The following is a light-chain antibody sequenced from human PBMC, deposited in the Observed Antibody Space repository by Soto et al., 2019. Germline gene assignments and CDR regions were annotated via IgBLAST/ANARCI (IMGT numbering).Light chain of an antibody. J-gene: IGLJ3*02. Sequence: QSALTQPASVSGSPGQSITISCTGSSSDIGGYNYVSWYQQHPGKAPQLMIYDVSYRPSGISDRFSGSKSGNTASLTISGLRPKDEADYYCSSYGASSTLFGGGTKLTVL. CDR1: SSDIGGYNY. CDR2: DVS. V-gene: IGLV2-14*03. CDR3: SSYGASSTL.